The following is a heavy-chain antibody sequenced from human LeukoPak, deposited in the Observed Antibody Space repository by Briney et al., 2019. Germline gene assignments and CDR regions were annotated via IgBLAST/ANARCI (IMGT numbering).Heavy chain of an antibody. J-gene: IGHJ5*02. Sequence: SETLSLTCTVSGDSISSSDYYWGWVRQPPGKGLEWIALINYSGRTFYNPSLKSRVTISVDMSKNQFSLNLNSVTAADTAVYYCARRRKDLNWFDPWGQGTLVTVSS. CDR3: ARRRKDLNWFDP. V-gene: IGHV4-39*01. CDR2: INYSGRT. CDR1: GDSISSSDYY.